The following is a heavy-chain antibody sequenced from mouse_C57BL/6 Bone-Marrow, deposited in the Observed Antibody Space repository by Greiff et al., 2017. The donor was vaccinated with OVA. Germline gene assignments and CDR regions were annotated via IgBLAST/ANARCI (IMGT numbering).Heavy chain of an antibody. CDR2: ISSGGSYT. Sequence: EVNVVESGGDLVKPGGSLKLSCAASGFTFSSYGMSWVRQTPDKRLEWVATISSGGSYTYYPDSVKGRFTISRDNAKNTLYLQMSSLKSEDTAMYYCARRLYGNYEGFAYWGQGTLVTVSA. D-gene: IGHD2-1*01. J-gene: IGHJ3*01. CDR1: GFTFSSYG. V-gene: IGHV5-6*02. CDR3: ARRLYGNYEGFAY.